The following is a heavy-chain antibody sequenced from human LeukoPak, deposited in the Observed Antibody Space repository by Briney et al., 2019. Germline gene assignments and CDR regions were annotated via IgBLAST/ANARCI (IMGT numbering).Heavy chain of an antibody. CDR3: ARRSPAIGSGYPSGFDP. D-gene: IGHD3-22*01. CDR2: INTDGTST. V-gene: IGHV3-74*01. J-gene: IGHJ5*02. Sequence: GGSLRLSCAASGFTVSSNYMSWVRQAPGKGLVWVSRINTDGTSTSYADSVKGRFTISRDNAKNTLYLQMNSLRAEDTAVYYCARRSPAIGSGYPSGFDPWGQGTLVTVSS. CDR1: GFTVSSNY.